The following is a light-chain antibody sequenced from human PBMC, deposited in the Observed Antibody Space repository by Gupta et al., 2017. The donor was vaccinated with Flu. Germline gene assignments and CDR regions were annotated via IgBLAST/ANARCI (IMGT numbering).Light chain of an antibody. CDR2: GAS. J-gene: IGKJ4*01. CDR1: QNINNY. Sequence: SASVGDRVIITCRASQNINNYLAWFQQKPGKAPNSLIYGASRLQSGVPSRFSGSGSGTDFTLTIDHLQAEDFATYSCQPYNTFPLTFGGG. CDR3: QPYNTFPLT. V-gene: IGKV1-16*01.